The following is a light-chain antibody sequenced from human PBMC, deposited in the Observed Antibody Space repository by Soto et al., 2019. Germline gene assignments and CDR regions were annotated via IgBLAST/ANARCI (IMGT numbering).Light chain of an antibody. CDR1: SSDVGGYNY. J-gene: IGLJ2*01. CDR2: DVS. CDR3: SSYTTSTTLV. V-gene: IGLV2-14*01. Sequence: QSALTQPASVSGSPGQSITISCTGTSSDVGGYNYVSWYQQHPGKAPKLMIYDVSNRPSGVSNRFSGSKPGNTASLTISGLQAEDEAEYYCSSYTTSTTLVFGGGTKLTVL.